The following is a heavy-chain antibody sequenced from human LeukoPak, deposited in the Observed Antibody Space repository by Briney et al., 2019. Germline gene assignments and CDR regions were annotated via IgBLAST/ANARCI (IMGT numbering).Heavy chain of an antibody. V-gene: IGHV3-30*02. CDR1: GFTFSSYG. Sequence: PGGSLRLSCAASGFTFSSYGMHWVRQALGKGLEWVAFIRYDGSNKYYADSVKGRFTISRDNSKNTLYLQMNSLRAEDTAVYYCAKQPYGSGSSPLYMDVWGKGTTVTISS. J-gene: IGHJ6*03. CDR3: AKQPYGSGSSPLYMDV. D-gene: IGHD3-10*01. CDR2: IRYDGSNK.